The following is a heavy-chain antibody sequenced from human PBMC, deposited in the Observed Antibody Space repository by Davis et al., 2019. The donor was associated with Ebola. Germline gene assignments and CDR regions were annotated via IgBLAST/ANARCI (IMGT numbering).Heavy chain of an antibody. J-gene: IGHJ4*02. V-gene: IGHV3-21*01. CDR2: ISSSSSYI. CDR3: AREARGFDY. CDR1: GFTFSSYA. Sequence: GESLKISCAASGFTFSSYAMHWVRQAPGKGLEWVSSISSSSSYIYYADSVKGRFTISRDNAKNSLYLQMNSLRAEDTAVYYCAREARGFDYWGQGTLVTVSS. D-gene: IGHD3-10*01.